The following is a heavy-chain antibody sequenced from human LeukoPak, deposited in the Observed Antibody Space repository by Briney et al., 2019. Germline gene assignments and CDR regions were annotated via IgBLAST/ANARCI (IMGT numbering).Heavy chain of an antibody. CDR1: GFTFDDYA. CDR3: AKGPGYYYDSSGYYGD. Sequence: GGSLRLSCAASGFTFDDYAMHWVRQAPGKGLEWVSGISWNSGSIGYADSVKGRFTISRDKAKNSLYLQMNSLRAEDTALYYCAKGPGYYYDSSGYYGDWGQGTLVTVSS. J-gene: IGHJ4*02. CDR2: ISWNSGSI. D-gene: IGHD3-22*01. V-gene: IGHV3-9*01.